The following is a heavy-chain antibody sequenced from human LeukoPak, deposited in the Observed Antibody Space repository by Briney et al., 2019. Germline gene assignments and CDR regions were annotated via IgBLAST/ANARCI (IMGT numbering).Heavy chain of an antibody. D-gene: IGHD1-26*01. CDR3: RWEPKY. CDR1: GFTFSSYS. V-gene: IGHV3-66*01. J-gene: IGHJ4*02. CDR2: IYSGGST. Sequence: GGSLRLSCTASGFTFSSYSMNWVRQAPGKGLEWVSLIYSGGSTYYADSVKGRFTISRDNSRNTLYLQMDSLRAEDTAVYYCRWEPKYWGQGTLVTVSS.